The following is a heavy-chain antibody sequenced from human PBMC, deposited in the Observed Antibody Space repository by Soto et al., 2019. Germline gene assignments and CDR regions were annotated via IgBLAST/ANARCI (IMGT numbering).Heavy chain of an antibody. V-gene: IGHV3-23*01. D-gene: IGHD3-9*01. CDR3: AKPTNILTGYFDFDY. Sequence: PGGSLRLSCVASGLTFGNATMYLVRQAQGKGLEWVAGIRNRATAPYYAESVKGRFTISRDDSRATLSLQMDNLRAEDTATYFCAKPTNILTGYFDFDYWGHGTLVTVSS. CDR1: GLTFGNAT. CDR2: IRNRATAP. J-gene: IGHJ4*01.